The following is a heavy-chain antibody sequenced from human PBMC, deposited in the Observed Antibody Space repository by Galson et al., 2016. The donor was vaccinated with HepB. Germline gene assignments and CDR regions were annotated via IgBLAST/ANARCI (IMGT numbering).Heavy chain of an antibody. CDR3: ARGYVARRTYFGHVWGSYLYFDD. D-gene: IGHD3-16*02. V-gene: IGHV4-34*01. CDR2: ITHGGRT. J-gene: IGHJ4*02. CDR1: GGSFSGTY. Sequence: SETLSLTCAVYGGSFSGTYWTWIRQSPGKGLEWIGEITHGGRTNYNPSLKSRVTVSVETSKNQFSLKLTSVTAADTAVYYCARGYVARRTYFGHVWGSYLYFDDWSQGALVTVSS.